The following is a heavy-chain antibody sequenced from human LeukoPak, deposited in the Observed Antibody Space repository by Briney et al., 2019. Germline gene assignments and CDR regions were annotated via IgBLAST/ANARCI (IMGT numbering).Heavy chain of an antibody. J-gene: IGHJ4*02. CDR3: AGGSGWLTDY. V-gene: IGHV3-7*03. Sequence: GGSLRLSYATSGFPFSTFWMSWVRQAPGKGLEWVANIKQDGSAKYYVDSVKGRFTISRDNAKNSLYLQMNSLRDEDTAVYYCAGGSGWLTDYWGQGTQVTVSS. CDR1: GFPFSTFW. D-gene: IGHD6-19*01. CDR2: IKQDGSAK.